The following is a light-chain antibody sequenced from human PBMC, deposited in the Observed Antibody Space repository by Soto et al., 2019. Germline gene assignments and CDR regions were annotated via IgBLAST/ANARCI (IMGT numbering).Light chain of an antibody. V-gene: IGKV1-5*01. CDR2: DAS. CDR1: QSISGW. CDR3: QQYNSYLYT. Sequence: DIQMTQSPSPLSASVGDRVTITCRASQSISGWLAWYQQKPGKAPKLLIYDASSLESGVPSRFSGSGSGTEFPLAISSLQSDDFATYYCQQYNSYLYTFGQGTKLEIK. J-gene: IGKJ2*01.